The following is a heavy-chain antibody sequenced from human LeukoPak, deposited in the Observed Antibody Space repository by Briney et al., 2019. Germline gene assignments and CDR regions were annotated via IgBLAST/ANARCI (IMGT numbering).Heavy chain of an antibody. J-gene: IGHJ4*02. CDR2: ISYDGSNK. Sequence: GGSLRLSCAASGFTFSSYGMHWVRQAPGKGLEWVAVISYDGSNKYYADSVKGRFTISRDNSKNTLYLQMNSLRAEDTAVYFCARVDESEGDYWGQGTLVTVSS. CDR3: ARVDESEGDY. V-gene: IGHV3-30*03. CDR1: GFTFSSYG.